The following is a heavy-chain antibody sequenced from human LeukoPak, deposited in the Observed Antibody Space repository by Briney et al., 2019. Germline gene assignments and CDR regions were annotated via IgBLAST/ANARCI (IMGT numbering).Heavy chain of an antibody. D-gene: IGHD3-22*01. V-gene: IGHV3-23*01. CDR1: GFTFSSYA. CDR3: AKDRPSWYDSSGYYYDY. CDR2: ISGSGGST. Sequence: GGSLRLSCAASGFTFSSYAVSWVRQAPGKGLEWVSAISGSGGSTYYADSVKGRFTISRDNSKNTLYLQMNSLRAEDTAVYYCAKDRPSWYDSSGYYYDYWGQGTLVTVSS. J-gene: IGHJ4*02.